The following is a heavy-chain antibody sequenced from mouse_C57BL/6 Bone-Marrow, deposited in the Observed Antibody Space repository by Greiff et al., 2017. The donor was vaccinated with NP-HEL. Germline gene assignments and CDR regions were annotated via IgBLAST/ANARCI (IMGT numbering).Heavy chain of an antibody. Sequence: QVQLKASVAELVRPGASVTLSCKASGFTFTDSEMHWVQQTPVHGLEWIGAIDPETGSTDYNPTFQGKAILTADKSSSTAYMESSRPTSETAAVYYGTRWRWLQKFPFAYGGQGTTLTVSA. V-gene: IGHV1-15*01. D-gene: IGHD2-3*01. J-gene: IGHJ2*01. CDR2: IDPETGST. CDR3: TRWRWLQKFPFAY. CDR1: GFTFTDSE.